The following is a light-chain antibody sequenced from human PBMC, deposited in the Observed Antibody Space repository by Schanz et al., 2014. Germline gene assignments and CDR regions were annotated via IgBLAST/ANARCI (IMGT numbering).Light chain of an antibody. CDR3: QQYNNWPPYT. CDR2: GAS. CDR1: QSVSSH. Sequence: IVMTQSPATLSVSPGERATLSCRASQSVSSHLVWYQQKFGQAPRLLIYGASNRATGIPARFSGSGSGTDFTLTINRLEPEDFAVYYCQQYNNWPPYTFGQGTKLEIK. V-gene: IGKV3D-15*01. J-gene: IGKJ2*01.